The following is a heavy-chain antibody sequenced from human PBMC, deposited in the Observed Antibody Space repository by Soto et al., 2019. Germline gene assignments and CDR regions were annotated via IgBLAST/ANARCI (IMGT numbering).Heavy chain of an antibody. J-gene: IGHJ3*02. D-gene: IGHD3-22*01. V-gene: IGHV4-30-4*01. CDR2: IYYSGST. Sequence: QVQLQESGPGLVKPSQTLSLTCTVSGGSISSGDYYWSWIRQPPGKGLEWIGYIYYSGSTYYNPSLKSGVTISVDTSKNQFSLKLSSVTAADTAVYYCARGWYYYDSSGYYLHAFDIWGQGTMVTVSS. CDR3: ARGWYYYDSSGYYLHAFDI. CDR1: GGSISSGDYY.